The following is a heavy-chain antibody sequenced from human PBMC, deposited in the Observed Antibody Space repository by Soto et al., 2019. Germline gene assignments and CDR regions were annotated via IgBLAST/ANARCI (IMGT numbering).Heavy chain of an antibody. CDR3: ASLNRDGYNYPDY. Sequence: SETLSLTCTVSGGSISSSSYYWGWIRQPPGKGLEWIVSIYYSGSTYYSPSLKSRVTISVDTSKNQFSLKLSSVTAADTAVYYCASLNRDGYNYPDYWGQGTLVTVSS. D-gene: IGHD5-12*01. CDR2: IYYSGST. CDR1: GGSISSSSYY. V-gene: IGHV4-39*01. J-gene: IGHJ4*02.